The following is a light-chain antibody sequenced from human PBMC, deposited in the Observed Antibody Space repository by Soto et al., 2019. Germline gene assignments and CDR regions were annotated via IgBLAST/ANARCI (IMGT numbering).Light chain of an antibody. V-gene: IGLV2-14*01. Sequence: QSALTQPASLSGSHGKSVTISCTGTSSDVGAYNYVSWYQQHPGKSPILMISEVSNGPSGVSNRFSGSKSGNTASLSIYGLQAEYEADYYCNSYTGNSTRFFFGTGTKVTVL. J-gene: IGLJ1*01. CDR1: SSDVGAYNY. CDR2: EVS. CDR3: NSYTGNSTRFF.